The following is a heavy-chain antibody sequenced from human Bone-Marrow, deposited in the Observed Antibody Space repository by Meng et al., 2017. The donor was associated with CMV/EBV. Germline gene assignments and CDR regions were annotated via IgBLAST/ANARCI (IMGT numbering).Heavy chain of an antibody. D-gene: IGHD2-21*01. CDR2: IYYSGST. Sequence: GSLRLSCTVSGGSISSSSYYWGWIRQPPGKGLEWIGSIYYSGSTYYNPSLKSRVTISVDTSKNQFSLKLSSVTAADTAVYYCASCGGDCPKHFKYFQHWGQGTLVTVSS. V-gene: IGHV4-39*07. CDR1: GGSISSSSYY. CDR3: ASCGGDCPKHFKYFQH. J-gene: IGHJ1*01.